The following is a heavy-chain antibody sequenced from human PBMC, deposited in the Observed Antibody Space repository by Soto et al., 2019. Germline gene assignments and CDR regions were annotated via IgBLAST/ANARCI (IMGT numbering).Heavy chain of an antibody. CDR2: IKEEGSDK. D-gene: IGHD1-26*01. Sequence: GGSLRLSCAASGFAFSIYRMSWVRQAPGKGLERVGNIKEEGSDKKYVDSVKGRFTFSRDNAKISLYLKMNSLRAEDTAVYYCARGPGWADAFDIWGQGTMVTVSS. CDR1: GFAFSIYR. J-gene: IGHJ3*02. CDR3: ARGPGWADAFDI. V-gene: IGHV3-7*01.